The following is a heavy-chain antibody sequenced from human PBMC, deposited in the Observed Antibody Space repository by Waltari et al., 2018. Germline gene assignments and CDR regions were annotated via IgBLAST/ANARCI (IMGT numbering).Heavy chain of an antibody. V-gene: IGHV3-23*01. J-gene: IGHJ4*02. D-gene: IGHD4-17*01. CDR2: ISGSGENT. CDR1: GVIFRSNA. CDR3: ARDPLNDYGGWDDY. Sequence: EVELLESGGTLVQPGGSLRVSCAASGVIFRSNAFSWVRQAPGRGVEWVSSISGSGENTYYAESVKGRFTISRDNSKNTVFLQMNNLRVDDTAIYYCARDPLNDYGGWDDYWGQGTLVTVSS.